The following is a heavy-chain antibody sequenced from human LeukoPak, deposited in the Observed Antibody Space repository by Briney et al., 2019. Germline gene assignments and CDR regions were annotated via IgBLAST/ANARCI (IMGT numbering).Heavy chain of an antibody. CDR3: ARGSGVPAAGWFDP. CDR2: INPNSGGT. D-gene: IGHD2-2*01. J-gene: IGHJ5*02. V-gene: IGHV1-2*02. CDR1: GYTFTGYY. Sequence: GASVKVSCKASGYTFTGYYMHWVRQAPGQGLERMGWINPNSGGTNYAQKFQGRVTMTRDTSISTAYMELSRLRSDDTAVYYCARGSGVPAAGWFDPWGQGTLVTVSS.